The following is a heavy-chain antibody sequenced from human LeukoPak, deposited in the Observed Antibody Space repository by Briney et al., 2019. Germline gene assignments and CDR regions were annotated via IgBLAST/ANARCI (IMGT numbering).Heavy chain of an antibody. CDR1: GYTFTGYY. CDR3: ARGGTYNWFDP. D-gene: IGHD3-16*01. Sequence: ASVKVSCKASGYTFTGYYIHWVRQAPGQGLEWMGWINSNSGGTNYAQKFQGRVIVTRDTSISTTYMELSSLRSDDTAVYFCARGGTYNWFDPWGQGTLVTVSS. V-gene: IGHV1-2*02. CDR2: INSNSGGT. J-gene: IGHJ5*02.